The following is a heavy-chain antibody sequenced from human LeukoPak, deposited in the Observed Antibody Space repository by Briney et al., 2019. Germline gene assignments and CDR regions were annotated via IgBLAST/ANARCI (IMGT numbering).Heavy chain of an antibody. CDR2: IKQEGSEK. V-gene: IGHV3-7*01. CDR1: GFTFSSYW. CDR3: ARDLWYYDFWSGHRSSWFDP. J-gene: IGHJ5*02. D-gene: IGHD3-3*01. Sequence: GGSLRLSCAASGFTFSSYWMSWVRQAPGKGLEWVANIKQEGSEKYYVDSVKGRFTISRDNAKNSLYLQMNSLRAEDTAVYYCARDLWYYDFWSGHRSSWFDPWGQGTLVTVSS.